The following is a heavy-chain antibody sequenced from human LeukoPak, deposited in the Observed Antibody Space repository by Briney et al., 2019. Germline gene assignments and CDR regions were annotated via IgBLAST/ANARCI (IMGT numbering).Heavy chain of an antibody. CDR2: INHSGST. V-gene: IGHV4-34*01. CDR1: GGSFSSYQ. J-gene: IGHJ5*02. Sequence: SETLSLTCAVYGGSFSSYQWSWIRQPPGKGLEWIGEINHSGSTNYNPSLKSRVTISAHTSKNQFSLKLSSVTAADTAVYYCARAGYSSGWYQFDPWGQGTLVTVSS. CDR3: ARAGYSSGWYQFDP. D-gene: IGHD6-19*01.